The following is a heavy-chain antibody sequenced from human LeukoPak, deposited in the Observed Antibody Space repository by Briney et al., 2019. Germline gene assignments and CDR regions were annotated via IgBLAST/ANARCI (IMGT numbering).Heavy chain of an antibody. D-gene: IGHD4-17*01. CDR2: INHSGST. CDR1: GGSFSGYY. Sequence: SETLSLTCAVFGGSFSGYYWSWIRQPPGKGLEWIGRINHSGSTNYNPSLKSRVTISVGTSKNQFSLKLSSVTAADTAVYYCARAAATVTESWYFDYWGQGTLVTVSS. V-gene: IGHV4-34*01. J-gene: IGHJ4*02. CDR3: ARAAATVTESWYFDY.